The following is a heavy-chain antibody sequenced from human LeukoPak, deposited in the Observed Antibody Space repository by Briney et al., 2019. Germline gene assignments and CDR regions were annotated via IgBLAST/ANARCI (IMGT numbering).Heavy chain of an antibody. V-gene: IGHV3-21*03. D-gene: IGHD2-15*01. CDR2: ISSSSSYI. J-gene: IGHJ4*02. CDR1: GFTFSSYS. Sequence: GGSLRLSCAASGFTFSSYSMNWVRQAPGKGLEWVSSISSSSSYIYYADSVKGRFTISRDNAKNSLYLQMNSLKTEDTAVYYCTTGEYCSGGSCYYFDYWGQGTLVTVSS. CDR3: TTGEYCSGGSCYYFDY.